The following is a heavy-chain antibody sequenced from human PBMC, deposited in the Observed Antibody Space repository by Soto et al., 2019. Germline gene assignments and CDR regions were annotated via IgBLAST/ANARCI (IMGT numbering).Heavy chain of an antibody. Sequence: QVQLVESGGGVVQPGRSLRLSCAASGFTFSSYGMHWVRQAPGKGLEWVAVIWYDGSNKYYADSVKGRFTISRDNSKNTLYLQMNSLSAEDTAVYYCARDQGSGWYAPLFDYWGQGTLVTVSS. V-gene: IGHV3-33*01. CDR3: ARDQGSGWYAPLFDY. CDR1: GFTFSSYG. CDR2: IWYDGSNK. J-gene: IGHJ4*02. D-gene: IGHD6-19*01.